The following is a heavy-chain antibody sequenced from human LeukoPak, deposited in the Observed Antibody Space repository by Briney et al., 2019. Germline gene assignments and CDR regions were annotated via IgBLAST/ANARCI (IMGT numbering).Heavy chain of an antibody. V-gene: IGHV4-34*01. Sequence: PSETLSLTCAVYGGSFSGYYWSWMRQPPGKGLEWIGEINHSGSTNYNPSLKSRVTTSVDTSKNQFSLKLSSVTAADTAVYYRARSSNYYDSSGYYYAWFDPWGQGTLVTVSS. CDR3: ARSSNYYDSSGYYYAWFDP. D-gene: IGHD3-22*01. CDR2: INHSGST. CDR1: GGSFSGYY. J-gene: IGHJ5*02.